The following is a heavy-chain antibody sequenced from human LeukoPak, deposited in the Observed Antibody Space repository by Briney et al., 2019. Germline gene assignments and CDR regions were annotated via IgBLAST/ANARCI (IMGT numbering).Heavy chain of an antibody. Sequence: GGSLRLSXAASGFTFSSYAMSWVRQAPGKGLEWVSAICGSGGSTYYADSVKGRFTISRDNSKNTLYLQMNSLRAEDTAVYYCAKYERQVVTAILDYYYYMDVWGKGTTVTVSS. J-gene: IGHJ6*03. CDR3: AKYERQVVTAILDYYYYMDV. D-gene: IGHD2-21*02. CDR1: GFTFSSYA. V-gene: IGHV3-23*01. CDR2: ICGSGGST.